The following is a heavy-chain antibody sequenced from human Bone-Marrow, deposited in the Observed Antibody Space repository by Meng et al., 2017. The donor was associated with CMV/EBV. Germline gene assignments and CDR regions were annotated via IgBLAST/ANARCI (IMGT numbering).Heavy chain of an antibody. CDR1: GFTFSSYS. CDR2: ISSSSSYI. Sequence: GGSLRLSCAASGFTFSSYSMNWVRQAPGKGLEWVSSISSSSSYIYYADSVKGRFTISRDNAKNSLYLQMNSLRAEDTAVYYCARDLGGVDFGVVRGDYYGMDVWGQGNTVTVAS. V-gene: IGHV3-21*01. J-gene: IGHJ6*02. D-gene: IGHD3-3*01. CDR3: ARDLGGVDFGVVRGDYYGMDV.